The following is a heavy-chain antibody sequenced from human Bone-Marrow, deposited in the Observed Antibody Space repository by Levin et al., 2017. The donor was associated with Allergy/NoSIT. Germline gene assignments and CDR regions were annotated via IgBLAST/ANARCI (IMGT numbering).Heavy chain of an antibody. CDR3: AKDLCSSATCYVSYYYYYGMDA. CDR1: GFSFTNYG. J-gene: IGHJ6*02. CDR2: IGYDGRNT. Sequence: GGSLRLSCVASGFSFTNYGIHWVRQAPGKGLEWVSYIGYDGRNTFYADSVKGRFTISRDNVKNTVLLQMESLRAEDTAAYFCAKDLCSSATCYVSYYYYYGMDAWGQGTTVTVSS. V-gene: IGHV3-30*02. D-gene: IGHD2-2*01.